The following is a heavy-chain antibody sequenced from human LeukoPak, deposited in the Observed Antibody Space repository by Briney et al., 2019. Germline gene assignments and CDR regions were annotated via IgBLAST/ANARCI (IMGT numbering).Heavy chain of an antibody. Sequence: RGSLRLSCAASGFTFSSYAMSWVRQAPGKGLEWVSAISGSGGSTYYAGSVKGRFTISRDNSKNTLYLQMNSLRAEDTAVYYCAKGTIVATIPYYFDYWGQGTLVTVSS. D-gene: IGHD5-12*01. CDR2: ISGSGGST. CDR1: GFTFSSYA. V-gene: IGHV3-23*01. J-gene: IGHJ4*02. CDR3: AKGTIVATIPYYFDY.